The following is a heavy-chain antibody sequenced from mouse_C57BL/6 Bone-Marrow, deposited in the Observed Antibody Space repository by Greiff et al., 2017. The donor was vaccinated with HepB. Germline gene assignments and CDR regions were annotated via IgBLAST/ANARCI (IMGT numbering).Heavy chain of an antibody. V-gene: IGHV1-81*01. D-gene: IGHD1-1*01. CDR1: GYTFTSYG. Sequence: QVHVKQSGAELARPGASVKLSCKASGYTFTSYGISWVKQRTGQGLEWIGEIYPRSGNTYYNEKFKGKATLTADKSSSTAYMDLRSLTSEDSAVYFCARRNYGPAWFAYWGQGTLVTVSA. J-gene: IGHJ3*01. CDR3: ARRNYGPAWFAY. CDR2: IYPRSGNT.